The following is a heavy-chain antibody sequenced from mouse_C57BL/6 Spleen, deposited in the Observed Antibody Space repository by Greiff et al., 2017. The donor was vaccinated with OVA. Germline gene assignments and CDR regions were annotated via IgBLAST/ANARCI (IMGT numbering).Heavy chain of an antibody. CDR3: ARRTTVVGGGDD. J-gene: IGHJ2*01. CDR2: IYPRSGNT. Sequence: QVQLQQSGAELARPGASVKLSCKASGYTFTSYGISWVKQRTGQGLEWIGEIYPRSGNTYYNEKFKGKATLTADKSSSTAYMELRSLTSEDSAVYFCARRTTVVGGGDDWGQGTTLTVSS. V-gene: IGHV1-81*01. D-gene: IGHD1-1*01. CDR1: GYTFTSYG.